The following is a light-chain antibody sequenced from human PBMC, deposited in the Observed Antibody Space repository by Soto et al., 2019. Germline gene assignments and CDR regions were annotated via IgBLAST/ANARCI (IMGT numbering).Light chain of an antibody. CDR3: QRYDGSPKT. J-gene: IGKJ2*01. Sequence: DIQMTQSPSTLSASVGDRVSITCRASQSISSWLAWYQQKPGKAPKLLIYDASSLESGVPSRFSGSGSGTEFTLTISSLQADDFATYNCQRYDGSPKTFGQGTKVDIK. CDR1: QSISSW. V-gene: IGKV1-5*01. CDR2: DAS.